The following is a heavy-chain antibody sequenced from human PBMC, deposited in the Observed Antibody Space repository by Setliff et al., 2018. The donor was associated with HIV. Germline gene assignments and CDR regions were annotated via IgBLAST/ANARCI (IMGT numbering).Heavy chain of an antibody. D-gene: IGHD6-19*01. CDR1: GGTFSSYA. Sequence: SVKVSCKASGGTFSSYAISWVRQAPGQGLEWMGGIIPIFGTANYAQKFQGRVTITADESTSTAYMELSSLRSEDTAVYYCARVPYRSAWFSGGHDAFDIWGQGTMVTVS. V-gene: IGHV1-69*13. CDR3: ARVPYRSAWFSGGHDAFDI. J-gene: IGHJ3*02. CDR2: IIPIFGTA.